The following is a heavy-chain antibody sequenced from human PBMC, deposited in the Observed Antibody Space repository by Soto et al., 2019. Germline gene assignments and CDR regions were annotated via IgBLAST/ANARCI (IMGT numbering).Heavy chain of an antibody. CDR2: IKDSGNT. Sequence: QVQLQESGPGLVKPSQTLSLTCTVSGGSISDGAYYWSWIRQPPGKGLEWMGHIKDSGNTYNNPSLTSRLTISVDTSKNHCSLNLNAVTAADTAVYYCASGLSGDKVDQWGQGTLVTVSS. CDR1: GGSISDGAYY. J-gene: IGHJ4*02. CDR3: ASGLSGDKVDQ. V-gene: IGHV4-30-4*01. D-gene: IGHD2-21*01.